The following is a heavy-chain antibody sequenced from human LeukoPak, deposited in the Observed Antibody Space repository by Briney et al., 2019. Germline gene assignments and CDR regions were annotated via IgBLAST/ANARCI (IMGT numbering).Heavy chain of an antibody. CDR1: GFTFSSYR. J-gene: IGHJ4*02. V-gene: IGHV3-7*01. D-gene: IGHD2-2*02. CDR3: ARWGYQLLYGCFDY. Sequence: PGGSLRLSCAASGFTFSSYRMSWVRQAPGKGLEWVANIKQDGSEKYYVDSVKGRFTISRDNAKNSLYLQMNSLRAEDTAVYYCARWGYQLLYGCFDYWGQGTLVTVSS. CDR2: IKQDGSEK.